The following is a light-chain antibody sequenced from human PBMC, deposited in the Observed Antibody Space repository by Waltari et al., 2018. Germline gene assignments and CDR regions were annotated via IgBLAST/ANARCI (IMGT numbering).Light chain of an antibody. CDR1: SSDVGASAY. Sequence: QSALTQPPSASGSPGQSVTISCTGTSSDVGASAYVYWYQQHPGKAPKLMIFEVSKRPSGVPDRFSGSKSGNTASLTVSGLQAEDEADYYCSSFAGSNNFVFGTGTKVTVL. V-gene: IGLV2-8*01. CDR2: EVS. J-gene: IGLJ1*01. CDR3: SSFAGSNNFV.